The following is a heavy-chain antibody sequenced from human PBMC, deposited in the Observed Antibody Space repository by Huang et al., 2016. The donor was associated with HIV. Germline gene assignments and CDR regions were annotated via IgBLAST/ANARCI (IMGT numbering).Heavy chain of an antibody. J-gene: IGHJ5*02. Sequence: QLQLQESGPGLVTPSETLSLTCTVSGGSISSSSYYWGWIRQPPGKGLEWIGSTYHSGATHYTPALKSRVNISVDTSRTQFSLKLSSVTAADTAVYYCAAHGRIVGIPAAPLRFDPWGQGTLVTVSS. D-gene: IGHD6-13*01. CDR3: AAHGRIVGIPAAPLRFDP. CDR1: GGSISSSSYY. CDR2: TYHSGAT. V-gene: IGHV4-39*01.